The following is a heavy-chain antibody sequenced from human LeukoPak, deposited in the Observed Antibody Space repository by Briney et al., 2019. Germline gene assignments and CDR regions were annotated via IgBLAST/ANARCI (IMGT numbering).Heavy chain of an antibody. J-gene: IGHJ3*02. CDR2: ISAYNGNT. Sequence: ASVKVTCKASGYTFTSYGISWVRLAPGQGLEWMGWISAYNGNTNYAQKLQGRVTMTTDTSTSTAYMELRSLRSDDTAVYYCARDMWEQQDAFDIWGQGTMVTVSS. V-gene: IGHV1-18*01. D-gene: IGHD1-26*01. CDR1: GYTFTSYG. CDR3: ARDMWEQQDAFDI.